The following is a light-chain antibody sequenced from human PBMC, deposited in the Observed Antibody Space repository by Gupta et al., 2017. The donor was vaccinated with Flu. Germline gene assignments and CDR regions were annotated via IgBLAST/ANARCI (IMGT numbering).Light chain of an antibody. CDR3: AAWDDSLSGRWV. V-gene: IGLV1-47*01. J-gene: IGLJ3*02. Sequence: PSASGTPGQRVTISCSGSSSNIGSNYVYWYQQLPGTAPKLLIYRNNQRPSGVPARFSGSKSGTSASLAISGLRSEDEADYYCAAWDDSLSGRWVFGGGTKLTVL. CDR1: SSNIGSNY. CDR2: RNN.